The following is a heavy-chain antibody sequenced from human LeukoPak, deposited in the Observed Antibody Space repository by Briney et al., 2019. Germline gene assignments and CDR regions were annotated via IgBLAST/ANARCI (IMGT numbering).Heavy chain of an antibody. CDR1: GGSISSGSYY. D-gene: IGHD6-6*01. CDR3: ARRSIAARHAFDI. J-gene: IGHJ3*02. CDR2: IYTSGST. V-gene: IGHV4-61*02. Sequence: SETLSLTCTVSGGSISSGSYYWSWIRQPAGKGLEWIGRIYTSGSTNYNPSLKSRVTISVDTSKNQFSLKLSSVTAADTAVYYCARRSIAARHAFDIWGQGTMVTVSS.